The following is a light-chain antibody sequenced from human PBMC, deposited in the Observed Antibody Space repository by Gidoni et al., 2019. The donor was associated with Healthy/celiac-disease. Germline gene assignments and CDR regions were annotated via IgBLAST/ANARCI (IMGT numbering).Light chain of an antibody. CDR1: QSVSSN. V-gene: IGKV3-15*01. CDR3: QQYNNWPPYT. CDR2: GAS. J-gene: IGKJ2*01. Sequence: EIVMTQPPATLSVSPGERAPLSCRASQSVSSNLAWYQQKPGRAPRLLIYGASTRATGIPARFSGSGSGTEFTLTISSLQSEDFAVYYCQQYNNWPPYTFGQGTKLEIK.